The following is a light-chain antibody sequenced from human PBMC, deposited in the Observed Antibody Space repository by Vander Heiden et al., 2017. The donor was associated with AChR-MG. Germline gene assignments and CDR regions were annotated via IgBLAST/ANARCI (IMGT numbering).Light chain of an antibody. CDR3: AVWDDSLNGV. V-gene: IGLV1-44*01. Sequence: QSVLTQTPSASGTPGQRIAISCSGSTSNIGSHYVYWYQQLPGTAPKLLIFNTDQRPSGVPDRFSASKSGTSASLAISGLQSDDEADYYCAVWDDSLNGVFGGGTKLTVL. CDR1: TSNIGSHY. J-gene: IGLJ2*01. CDR2: NTD.